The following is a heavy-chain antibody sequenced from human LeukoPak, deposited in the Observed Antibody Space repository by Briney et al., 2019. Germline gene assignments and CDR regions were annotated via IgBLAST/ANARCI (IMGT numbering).Heavy chain of an antibody. V-gene: IGHV3-7*04. CDR3: ARGRAIDI. J-gene: IGHJ3*02. CDR1: GFTFTNNW. Sequence: GGSLRLSCAASGFTFTNNWMTWVRQAPGKGLEWVANIKPDDSEKYYVGSVKGRFTISRDNAKNSVYLQMSSLRAEDTAVYYCARGRAIDIWGRGTMVTVSS. CDR2: IKPDDSEK.